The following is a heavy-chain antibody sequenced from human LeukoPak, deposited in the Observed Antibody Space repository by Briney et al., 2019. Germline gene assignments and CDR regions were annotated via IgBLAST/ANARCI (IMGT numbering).Heavy chain of an antibody. CDR1: GGSISHYY. CDR2: IYTSGRT. Sequence: SETLSLTCILSGGSISHYYWSWIRQPAGKGMEWIGRIYTSGRTNYNPSLKSRVTMSIDTSKDQFSLNVTSLTAADTAMYFCARERGTIVDSSGPTWFDAWGQGILVIVSS. CDR3: ARERGTIVDSSGPTWFDA. V-gene: IGHV4-4*07. J-gene: IGHJ5*02. D-gene: IGHD1-14*01.